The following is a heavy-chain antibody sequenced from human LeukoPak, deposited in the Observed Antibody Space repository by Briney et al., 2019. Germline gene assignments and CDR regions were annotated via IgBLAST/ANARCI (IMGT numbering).Heavy chain of an antibody. D-gene: IGHD5-18*01. CDR1: GFTFSSYE. CDR2: INQDGSAK. Sequence: GGSLRLSCAASGFTFSSYEMNWVRQAPGKGLEWVASINQDGSAKLYVDSVKGRFTISRDNAENSLSLQMNSLRAGDTAVYYCVSGYTSGYWGQGTLVTVSS. CDR3: VSGYTSGY. V-gene: IGHV3-7*01. J-gene: IGHJ4*02.